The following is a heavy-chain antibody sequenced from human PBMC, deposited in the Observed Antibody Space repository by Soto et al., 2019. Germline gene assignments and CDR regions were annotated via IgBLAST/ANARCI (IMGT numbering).Heavy chain of an antibody. CDR3: ARAGGLRYFDWLLYRGGHFDY. D-gene: IGHD3-9*01. V-gene: IGHV4-39*07. J-gene: IGHJ4*02. CDR1: GGSISSSRYY. CDR2: IYYSGST. Sequence: TSETLSLTCTVSGGSISSSRYYWGWLRQPPGKGLEWIGKIYYSGSTYYNPSLKSRVTISVDTSKNQFSLKLSSVTAADTAVYYCARAGGLRYFDWLLYRGGHFDYWGQGTLVTVSS.